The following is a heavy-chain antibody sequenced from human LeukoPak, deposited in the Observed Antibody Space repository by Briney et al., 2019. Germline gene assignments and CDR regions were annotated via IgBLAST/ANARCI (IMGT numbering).Heavy chain of an antibody. V-gene: IGHV3-23*01. CDR2: ISDSGGRT. Sequence: GGSLRLSCAASGFTFNLYAMSWVRQAPGKGLAWLSGISDSGGRTFYADSVQGRFIISRDNSKNTLYLQMNSLRAEDTAEYYCAKDRVAGSRKFDYWGQGTLVTVSS. J-gene: IGHJ4*02. CDR1: GFTFNLYA. D-gene: IGHD6-19*01. CDR3: AKDRVAGSRKFDY.